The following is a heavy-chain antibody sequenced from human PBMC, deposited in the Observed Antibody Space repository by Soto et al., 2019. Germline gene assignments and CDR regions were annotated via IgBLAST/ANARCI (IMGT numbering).Heavy chain of an antibody. D-gene: IGHD2-15*01. Sequence: PSETLSLTCTVSGGSISSGDYYWSWIRQPPGKGLEGIGYIYYSGSTYYNPSLKSRVTISVDTSKNQFSLKLSSVTAADTAVYYCARGYCSGGSCSSGPHFAYWGQVTLVSVS. J-gene: IGHJ4*02. CDR2: IYYSGST. CDR1: GGSISSGDYY. CDR3: ARGYCSGGSCSSGPHFAY. V-gene: IGHV4-30-4*01.